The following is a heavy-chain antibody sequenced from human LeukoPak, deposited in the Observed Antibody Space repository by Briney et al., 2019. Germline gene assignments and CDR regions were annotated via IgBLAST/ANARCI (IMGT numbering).Heavy chain of an antibody. CDR3: AKALVLRFLEWLPPQDAFDI. CDR2: ISGSGGST. Sequence: PGGSLRLSCAASGFTFSSYAMSWVRQAPGKGLEWVSAISGSGGSTYYADSVKGRFTISRDNSKNTLYLQMNSLRAEDTAVYYCAKALVLRFLEWLPPQDAFDIWGQGTMVTVSS. J-gene: IGHJ3*02. CDR1: GFTFSSYA. D-gene: IGHD3-3*01. V-gene: IGHV3-23*01.